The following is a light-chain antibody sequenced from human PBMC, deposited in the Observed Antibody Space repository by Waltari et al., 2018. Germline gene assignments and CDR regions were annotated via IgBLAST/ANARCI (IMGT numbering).Light chain of an antibody. CDR2: EAT. V-gene: IGLV2-14*01. J-gene: IGLJ1*01. Sequence: QSALTQPASVSGSPGQSITISCTGTSGDVGGYDLVSWYQQHPGKAHKLMSYEATNRPAGVSGRFSASTSGNTASLTISDLRPEDEAEYYCSSFTSSSTGIFGSGTTVTVL. CDR1: SGDVGGYDL. CDR3: SSFTSSSTGI.